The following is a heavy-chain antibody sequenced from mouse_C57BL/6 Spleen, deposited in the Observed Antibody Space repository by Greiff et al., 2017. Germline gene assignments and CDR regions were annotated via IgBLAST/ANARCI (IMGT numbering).Heavy chain of an antibody. D-gene: IGHD2-4*01. V-gene: IGHV7-1*01. CDR2: SRNKANDYTT. CDR1: GFTFSDFY. J-gene: IGHJ1*03. Sequence: EVQWVESGGGLVQSGRSLRLSCATSGFTFSDFYMEWVRQAPGKGLEWIAASRNKANDYTTEYSASVKGRFIVSRDTSQSILYLQMNALRAEDTAIYYCARDAYYDYGYFDVWGTGTTVTVSS. CDR3: ARDAYYDYGYFDV.